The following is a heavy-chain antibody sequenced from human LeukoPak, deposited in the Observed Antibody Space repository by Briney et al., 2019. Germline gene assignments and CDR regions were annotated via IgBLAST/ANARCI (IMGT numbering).Heavy chain of an antibody. CDR2: IDPSGAT. Sequence: SETLSLTCAVYGGSFSGYSWSWIRPPPGKGLEWIGEIDPSGATNHNPSLMSRVSMSIDMSKNQISLRVSSVTAADTAVYYCARVGYSFSINDWSRTGLGAYPTKYYYYMDVWGKGTTVTVSS. J-gene: IGHJ6*03. V-gene: IGHV4-34*01. CDR3: ARVGYSFSINDWSRTGLGAYPTKYYYYMDV. D-gene: IGHD5-18*01. CDR1: GGSFSGYS.